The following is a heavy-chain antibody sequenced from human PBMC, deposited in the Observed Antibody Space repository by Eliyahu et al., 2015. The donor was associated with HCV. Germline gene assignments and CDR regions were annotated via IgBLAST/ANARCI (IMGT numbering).Heavy chain of an antibody. CDR1: GFTFXSYS. CDR2: ISSSSSYI. V-gene: IGHV3-21*01. D-gene: IGHD3-10*01. CDR3: AREIGYGSGSYSFYYYYGMDV. J-gene: IGHJ6*02. Sequence: EVQLVESGGGLVKPGGSLRLSCAASGFTFXSYSMXWVRQAPGKGLEXVSSISSSSSYIYYADSVKGRFTISRDNAKNSLYLQMNSLRAEDTAVYYCAREIGYGSGSYSFYYYYGMDVWGQGTTVTVSS.